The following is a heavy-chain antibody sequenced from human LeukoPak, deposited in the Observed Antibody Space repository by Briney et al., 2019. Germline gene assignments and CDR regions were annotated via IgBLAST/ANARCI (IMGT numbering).Heavy chain of an antibody. D-gene: IGHD3-22*01. CDR2: IDTNTGNP. J-gene: IGHJ4*02. CDR3: TRGRDTTGYFVY. Sequence: ASVTVSCTASGYTFTNYTINWVRLVPGQGLEWMGWIDTNTGNPTYAQGFTGRFVFSLDTSVTTSYLQISSLTAEDTAVYYCTRGRDTTGYFVYWGQGTLVTVSS. CDR1: GYTFTNYT. V-gene: IGHV7-4-1*02.